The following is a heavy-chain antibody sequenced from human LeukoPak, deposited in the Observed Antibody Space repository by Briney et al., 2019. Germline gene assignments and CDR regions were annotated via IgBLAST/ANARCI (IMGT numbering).Heavy chain of an antibody. CDR3: ARGGGYSYGPGAFDI. J-gene: IGHJ3*02. Sequence: SETLSLTCAVYGGSFSGYYWSWIRQPPGKGLEWIGEINHSGSTNYNPSLKSRVTISVDTSKNQFSLKLSSETAADTAVYYCARGGGYSYGPGAFDIWGQGTMVTVSS. CDR2: INHSGST. CDR1: GGSFSGYY. V-gene: IGHV4-34*01. D-gene: IGHD5-18*01.